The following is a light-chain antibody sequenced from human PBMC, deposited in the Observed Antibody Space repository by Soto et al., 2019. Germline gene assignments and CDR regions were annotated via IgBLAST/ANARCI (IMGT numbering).Light chain of an antibody. J-gene: IGLJ1*01. Sequence: QSVLTQPHSASGTPGQRVTISCSGSSSNIGSNSVHWFQQVPGKAPKPLIYSSNKRPSGVPERFSGSKSGTSASLAISGLQSEDEADYYCSAWDDSLNGHSFGTGTKLTVL. CDR2: SSN. CDR3: SAWDDSLNGHS. CDR1: SSNIGSNS. V-gene: IGLV1-44*01.